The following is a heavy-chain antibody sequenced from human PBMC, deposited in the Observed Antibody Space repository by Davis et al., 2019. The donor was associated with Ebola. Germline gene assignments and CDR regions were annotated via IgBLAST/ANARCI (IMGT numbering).Heavy chain of an antibody. V-gene: IGHV1-2*04. J-gene: IGHJ1*01. CDR1: GYTFTGYY. Sequence: ASVKVSCKASGYTFTGYYMHWVRQAPGQGLEWMGWINPNSGGTNYAQKFQGWVTMTRDTSISTAYMELSRLRSDDTAVYYCVRGQYCSGGSCTYFQHWGQGTLVTVSS. D-gene: IGHD2-15*01. CDR2: INPNSGGT. CDR3: VRGQYCSGGSCTYFQH.